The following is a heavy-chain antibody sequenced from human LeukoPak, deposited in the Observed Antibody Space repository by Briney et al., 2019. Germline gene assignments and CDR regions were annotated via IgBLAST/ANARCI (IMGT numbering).Heavy chain of an antibody. Sequence: SETLSLTCTVSGGSISSYYWSWIRQPPGKGLEWIGYIYYSGSTNYNPSLKSRVAISVDTSKNQFSLKLSSVTAADTAVYYCARIYDSSGHDAFDIWGQGTMVTVSS. V-gene: IGHV4-59*01. CDR2: IYYSGST. D-gene: IGHD3-22*01. CDR1: GGSISSYY. J-gene: IGHJ3*02. CDR3: ARIYDSSGHDAFDI.